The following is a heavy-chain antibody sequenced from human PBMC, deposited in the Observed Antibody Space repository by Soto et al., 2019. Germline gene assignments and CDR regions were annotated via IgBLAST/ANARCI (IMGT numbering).Heavy chain of an antibody. CDR2: IYYSGST. Sequence: SETLSLTCTVSGGSISSSSYYWGWIRQPPGKGLEWIGSIYYSGSTYYNPSLKSRVTISVDTSKNQFSLKLSSVTAADTAVYYCARGPSRIVVVVADAFDIWGQGTMVTVSS. CDR1: GGSISSSSYY. CDR3: ARGPSRIVVVVADAFDI. J-gene: IGHJ3*02. D-gene: IGHD2-15*01. V-gene: IGHV4-39*07.